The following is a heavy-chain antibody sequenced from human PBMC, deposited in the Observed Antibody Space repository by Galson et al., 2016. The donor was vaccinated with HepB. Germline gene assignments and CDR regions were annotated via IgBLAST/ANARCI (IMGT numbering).Heavy chain of an antibody. CDR1: GFTFDNYA. Sequence: SLRLSCAASGFTFDNYAMHWVRQAPGKGLEWVSGISWNRGNMGYADSVKGRFTISRDNAKNSLYLQMNSLRAEDTALYYCAKAAQYCSSSSCRNWFDPWGQGTLVTVSS. CDR2: ISWNRGNM. CDR3: AKAAQYCSSSSCRNWFDP. V-gene: IGHV3-9*01. J-gene: IGHJ5*02. D-gene: IGHD2-2*01.